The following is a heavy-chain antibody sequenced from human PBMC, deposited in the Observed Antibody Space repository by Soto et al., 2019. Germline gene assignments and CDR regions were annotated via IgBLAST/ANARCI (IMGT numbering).Heavy chain of an antibody. Sequence: QVQLVQSGAEVKKPGASVKVSCKASGYTFTSYDINWVRQATGQGLEWMGWMNPNSGNTGYAQKIQGKVTMTRNSSISTANMELGSLRSEDTDVYYCASGNRYIAAAGSYYYYGMDVWGQGSTVTVSS. J-gene: IGHJ6*02. CDR2: MNPNSGNT. D-gene: IGHD6-13*01. CDR3: ASGNRYIAAAGSYYYYGMDV. V-gene: IGHV1-8*01. CDR1: GYTFTSYD.